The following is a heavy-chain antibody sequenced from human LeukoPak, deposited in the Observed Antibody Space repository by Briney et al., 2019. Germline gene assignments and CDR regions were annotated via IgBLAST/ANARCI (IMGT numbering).Heavy chain of an antibody. D-gene: IGHD4-17*01. J-gene: IGHJ6*03. Sequence: GGSLRLSCAASGFTFSSYGMSWVRQAPGKGLEWVSAISGSGGSTYYADSVKGRFTISRDNSKNTLYLQMNSLRAEDTAVYYCARDVSHDYVPYYMDVWGKGTTVTVSS. CDR2: ISGSGGST. CDR3: ARDVSHDYVPYYMDV. V-gene: IGHV3-23*01. CDR1: GFTFSSYG.